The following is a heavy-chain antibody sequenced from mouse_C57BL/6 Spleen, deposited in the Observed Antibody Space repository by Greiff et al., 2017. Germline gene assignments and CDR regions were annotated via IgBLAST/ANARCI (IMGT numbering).Heavy chain of an antibody. CDR3: ARSNPSYYCGSGFAY. D-gene: IGHD1-1*01. V-gene: IGHV1-61*01. Sequence: QVQLQQPGAELVRPGSSVKLSCKASGYTFTSYWMDWVKQRPGQGLEWIGNIYPSDSETHYNQKFKDKATLTVDKSSSTAYMQLSSLTSEDSAVYYCARSNPSYYCGSGFAYWGQGTLVTVPA. CDR1: GYTFTSYW. J-gene: IGHJ3*01. CDR2: IYPSDSET.